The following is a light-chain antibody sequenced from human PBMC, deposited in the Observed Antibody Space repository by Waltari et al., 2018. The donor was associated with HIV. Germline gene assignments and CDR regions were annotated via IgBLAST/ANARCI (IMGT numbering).Light chain of an antibody. CDR3: HQYATSPRT. Sequence: EIVLTQSPGSLSLSPGESATLSCRASENVGSSYLAWYQHRPGQAPRLLLYGTSKRATGIPDRFSGGGSGTDFTLTLKRLEPEDFAVYYCHQYATSPRTFGGGTKVEVK. V-gene: IGKV3-20*01. J-gene: IGKJ4*01. CDR1: ENVGSSY. CDR2: GTS.